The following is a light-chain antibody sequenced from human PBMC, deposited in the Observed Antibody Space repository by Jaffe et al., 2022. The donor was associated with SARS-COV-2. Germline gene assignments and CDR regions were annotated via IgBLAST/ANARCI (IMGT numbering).Light chain of an antibody. J-gene: IGKJ2*01. Sequence: EIVLTQSPGTLSLSPGERATLSCRASQSVTSTYLAWYQQKPGQAPRLLIYGASSRATGIPDRFSGSGSGTDFTLTINRLEPEDSAVYYCLRSGFSRPYTFGQGTKLEIK. CDR1: QSVTSTY. CDR2: GAS. V-gene: IGKV3-20*01. CDR3: LRSGFSRPYT.